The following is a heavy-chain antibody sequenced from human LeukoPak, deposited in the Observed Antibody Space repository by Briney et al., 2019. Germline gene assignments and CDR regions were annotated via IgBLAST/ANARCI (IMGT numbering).Heavy chain of an antibody. V-gene: IGHV3-20*04. D-gene: IGHD3-22*01. CDR2: INGDGGSR. CDR3: ARNHDYDSSGYHA. Sequence: GGSLRLSCAASGFTFDDYGMSWVRQAPGKGLAWVSGINGDGGSRGYADSVKGRFTISRDNAKNSLYLQMNSLRVEDTALYYCARNHDYDSSGYHAWGQGTLVTVSS. CDR1: GFTFDDYG. J-gene: IGHJ5*02.